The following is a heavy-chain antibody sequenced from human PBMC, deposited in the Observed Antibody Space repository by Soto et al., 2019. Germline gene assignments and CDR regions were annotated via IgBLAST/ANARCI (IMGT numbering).Heavy chain of an antibody. CDR1: GFTFSSYA. D-gene: IGHD2-2*01. CDR2: ISYDGSNK. V-gene: IGHV3-30-3*01. Sequence: GALRLSCAASGFTFSSYAMHWVRQAPGKGLEWVAVISYDGSNKYYADSVKGRFTISRDNSKNTLYLQMNSLRAEDTAVYYFARPPYCSSTSCYFRVPFDYWGQGTLVTVSS. J-gene: IGHJ4*02. CDR3: ARPPYCSSTSCYFRVPFDY.